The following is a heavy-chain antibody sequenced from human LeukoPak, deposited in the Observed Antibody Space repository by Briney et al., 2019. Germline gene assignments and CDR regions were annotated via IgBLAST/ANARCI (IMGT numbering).Heavy chain of an antibody. CDR3: ARAENYYYDSSGYYDPFDY. CDR1: GGSFSGYY. D-gene: IGHD3-22*01. Sequence: SETLSLTCAVYGGSFSGYYWSWIRQPPGKGLEWIGEINHSGSTNYNPSLKSRVTISVDTSKNQFSLKLSSVTAADTAVYYCARAENYYYDSSGYYDPFDYWGQGTLVTVSS. J-gene: IGHJ4*02. CDR2: INHSGST. V-gene: IGHV4-34*01.